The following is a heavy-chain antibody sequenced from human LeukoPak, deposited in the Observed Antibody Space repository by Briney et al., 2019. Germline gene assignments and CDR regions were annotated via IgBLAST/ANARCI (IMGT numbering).Heavy chain of an antibody. CDR1: GGSISSYY. V-gene: IGHV4-59*01. J-gene: IGHJ5*02. CDR3: ARDRGQTDFWSGVNWFDP. CDR2: IYNSGST. D-gene: IGHD3-3*01. Sequence: SETLSLTCTVSGGSISSYYWSWIRQPPGKGLEWIGYIYNSGSTNYNPSLKSRVTISVDTSKNLFSLKLSSVTAADTAVYYCARDRGQTDFWSGVNWFDPWGQGTLVTVSS.